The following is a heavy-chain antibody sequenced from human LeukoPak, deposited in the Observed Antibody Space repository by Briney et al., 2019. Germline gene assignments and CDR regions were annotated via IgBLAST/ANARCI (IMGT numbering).Heavy chain of an antibody. Sequence: GGSLRLSCAASGFTFSSYAMSWVRQAPGKGLEWVSAISGSGGSTYYADSVKGRFTISRDNAKNSLYLQMNSLRAEDTAVYYCARDPPSSSWNYYGMDVWGQGTTVTVSS. D-gene: IGHD6-13*01. J-gene: IGHJ6*02. V-gene: IGHV3-23*01. CDR3: ARDPPSSSWNYYGMDV. CDR1: GFTFSSYA. CDR2: ISGSGGST.